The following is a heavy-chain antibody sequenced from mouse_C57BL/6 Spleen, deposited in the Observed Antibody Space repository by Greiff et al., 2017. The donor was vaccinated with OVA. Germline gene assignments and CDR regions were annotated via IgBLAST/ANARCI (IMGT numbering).Heavy chain of an antibody. CDR2: INYDGSST. D-gene: IGHD2-5*01. CDR1: GFTFSDYY. J-gene: IGHJ2*01. V-gene: IGHV5-16*01. Sequence: EVKLVESEGGLVQPGSSMKLSCTASGFTFSDYYMAWVRQVPEKGLEWVANINYDGSSTYYLDSLKSRFIISRDNAKNILYLQMSSLKSEDTATYYCARVYSNYEGEYFDYWGKGTTLTVSS. CDR3: ARVYSNYEGEYFDY.